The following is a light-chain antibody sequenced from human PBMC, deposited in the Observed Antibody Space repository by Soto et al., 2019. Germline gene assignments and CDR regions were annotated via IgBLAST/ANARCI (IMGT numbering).Light chain of an antibody. Sequence: EIVMTQSPATLSLSPGERATLSCRASQSVSSYLAWYQQKPGQAPRLLIYGASSRATGIPDRFSGSGSGTDFTLTISRLEPEDFAVYYCQQYGSSPWVFGQGTKVDNK. J-gene: IGKJ1*01. CDR3: QQYGSSPWV. CDR2: GAS. CDR1: QSVSSY. V-gene: IGKV3-20*01.